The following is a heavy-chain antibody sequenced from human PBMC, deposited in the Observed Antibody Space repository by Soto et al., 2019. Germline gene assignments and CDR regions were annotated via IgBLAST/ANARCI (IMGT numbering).Heavy chain of an antibody. D-gene: IGHD1-26*01. J-gene: IGHJ4*02. CDR1: GFAFGDYS. CDR3: ARVEFGYYGHLGS. Sequence: QVHLVESGGGLVKPGGSLRLSCVASGFAFGDYSMNWIRQSPGKGLEWLSYIDNAGGTIYYADSVRGRFTVSRDNDNHSLFLQLPALRAEASAMYFCARVEFGYYGHLGSWGREPGSPSPQ. CDR2: IDNAGGTI. V-gene: IGHV3-11*01.